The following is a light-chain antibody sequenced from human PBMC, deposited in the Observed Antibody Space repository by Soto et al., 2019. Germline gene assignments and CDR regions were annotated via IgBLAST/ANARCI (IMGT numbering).Light chain of an antibody. J-gene: IGKJ1*01. CDR1: QTVTRN. Sequence: EIEMTQSPASLSVSAGERATLSCRASQTVTRNLAWYQQQPGQAPRLLIYGASTRATGIPARFSGSGSGTEFTLSISSLQSEDSAVYYCQQYNNWPPATFGQGTKVEIK. CDR3: QQYNNWPPAT. V-gene: IGKV3-15*01. CDR2: GAS.